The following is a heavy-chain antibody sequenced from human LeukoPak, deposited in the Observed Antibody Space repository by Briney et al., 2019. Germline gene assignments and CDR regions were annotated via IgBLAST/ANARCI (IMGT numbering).Heavy chain of an antibody. CDR1: GFTFSSYS. D-gene: IGHD1-26*01. CDR3: ARDRGGSYAAFDY. CDR2: ISSSSSYI. Sequence: GGSLRLSCAASGFTFSSYSMNWVRQAPGKGLGWVSSISSSSSYIHYADSVKGRFTISRDNAKNSLYLQMNSLRAEDTAVYYCARDRGGSYAAFDYWGQGTLVTVSS. J-gene: IGHJ4*02. V-gene: IGHV3-21*01.